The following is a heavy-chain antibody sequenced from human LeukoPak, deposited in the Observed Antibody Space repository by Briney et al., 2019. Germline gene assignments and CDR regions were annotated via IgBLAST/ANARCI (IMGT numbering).Heavy chain of an antibody. J-gene: IGHJ3*02. V-gene: IGHV3-48*01. Sequence: GGSLRLSCAASGFTFSSYSMNWVRQAPGKGLEWVSYISSSSTIYYADSVKGRFTISRDNAKNSLYLQMNSLRAEDTAVYYCARDQTPSSWYGKNAFDIWGQGTMVTVSS. D-gene: IGHD6-13*01. CDR1: GFTFSSYS. CDR3: ARDQTPSSWYGKNAFDI. CDR2: ISSSSTI.